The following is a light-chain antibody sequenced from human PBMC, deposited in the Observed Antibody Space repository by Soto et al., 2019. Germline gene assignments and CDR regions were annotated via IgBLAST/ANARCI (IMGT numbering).Light chain of an antibody. CDR3: QQYGSSPRT. CDR2: DAS. V-gene: IGKV3-11*01. J-gene: IGKJ1*01. CDR1: QSVRTY. Sequence: EIVLTQSPATLSLSPGGRSNLSCMAIQSVRTYLAWYEQRRGQAPRLLIYDASYRATDIPPRFSGSGSGTDFTLTISSLQPEDFETYYCQQYGSSPRTFGQGTKVDIK.